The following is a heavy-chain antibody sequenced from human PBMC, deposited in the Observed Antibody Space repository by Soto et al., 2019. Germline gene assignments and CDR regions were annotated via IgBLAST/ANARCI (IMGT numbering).Heavy chain of an antibody. V-gene: IGHV3-23*01. CDR1: GFTFGSYA. D-gene: IGHD2-2*01. Sequence: PGGSLRLFCAASGFTFGSYAMTWVRQAPGKGLEWVSGISGSGGTTFYAGFVKGRFPISRDNSKNTLYLQMNSLRAEDTAIYYCALRYCSRTTCPPLNSYFYMDVWGKGTTVTVS. J-gene: IGHJ6*03. CDR3: ALRYCSRTTCPPLNSYFYMDV. CDR2: ISGSGGTT.